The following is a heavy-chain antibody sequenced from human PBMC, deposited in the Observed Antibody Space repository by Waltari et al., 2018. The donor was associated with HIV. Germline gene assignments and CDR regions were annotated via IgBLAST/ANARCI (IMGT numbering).Heavy chain of an antibody. Sequence: QVQLQESGPGLVRPSETLSLTCTVSGGSIGSYYWSWIWQPPGKELEWIGYIHYSGSANYNPALKSRVTVSVDTSKHQFSLKLSSVTAADTAVYYCATLMVYAPRSHYYGMDVWGQGTTVIVSS. CDR1: GGSIGSYY. CDR3: ATLMVYAPRSHYYGMDV. V-gene: IGHV4-59*01. CDR2: IHYSGSA. D-gene: IGHD2-8*01. J-gene: IGHJ6*02.